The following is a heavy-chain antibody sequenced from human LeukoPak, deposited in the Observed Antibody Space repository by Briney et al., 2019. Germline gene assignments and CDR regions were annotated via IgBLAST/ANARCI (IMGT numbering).Heavy chain of an antibody. CDR3: AKDRARGATAYYFDY. V-gene: IGHV3-23*01. D-gene: IGHD5-12*01. CDR1: GFTFSSYA. J-gene: IGHJ4*02. CDR2: ISGSGGST. Sequence: GGSLRPSCAASGFTFSSYAMSWVRQAPGKGLEWVSAISGSGGSTYYADSVKGRFTISRDNSKNTLYLQMNSLRAEDTAVYYCAKDRARGATAYYFDYWGQGTLVTVSS.